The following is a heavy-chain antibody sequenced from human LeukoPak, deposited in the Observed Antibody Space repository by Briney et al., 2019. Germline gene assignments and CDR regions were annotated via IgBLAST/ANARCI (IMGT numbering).Heavy chain of an antibody. CDR2: IYYSGST. J-gene: IGHJ5*02. D-gene: IGHD3-3*01. Sequence: PPETLSLTCTVSGGSISSTTYYWGWIRQPPGKGLEWIGSIYYSGSTYYNPSLQSRVTISVDTSKNQFSLKLSSVTAADTAVYYCARVNYDFVADYNWFDPWGQGTLVTVSS. CDR3: ARVNYDFVADYNWFDP. CDR1: GGSISSTTYY. V-gene: IGHV4-39*07.